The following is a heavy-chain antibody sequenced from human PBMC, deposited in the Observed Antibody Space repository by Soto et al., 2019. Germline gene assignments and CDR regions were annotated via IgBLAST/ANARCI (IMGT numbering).Heavy chain of an antibody. J-gene: IGHJ4*02. D-gene: IGHD3-9*01. CDR2: INGDGSST. Sequence: GGSLRLSCAASGFTFSSYWMHWVRQAPGKGLVWVSRINGDGSSTSYADSVKGRFTISRDNAKNTLYLQMNSLRAEDTAVYYCARDPGLRYFDSWGQGTLVTVSS. V-gene: IGHV3-74*01. CDR3: ARDPGLRYFDS. CDR1: GFTFSSYW.